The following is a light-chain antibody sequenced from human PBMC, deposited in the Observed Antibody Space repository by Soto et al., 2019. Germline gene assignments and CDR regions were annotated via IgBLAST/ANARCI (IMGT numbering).Light chain of an antibody. J-gene: IGKJ1*01. CDR2: KAS. V-gene: IGKV1-5*03. Sequence: DIQMTQSPSTLSASVGDRVTITCRASQSINSWLAWYQQKPGKAPKLLIYKASSLESGVPSRFSGSGSGTEFTLTISSLQPDDSATYYCQQYNSYPWTFGQGTKVEIK. CDR3: QQYNSYPWT. CDR1: QSINSW.